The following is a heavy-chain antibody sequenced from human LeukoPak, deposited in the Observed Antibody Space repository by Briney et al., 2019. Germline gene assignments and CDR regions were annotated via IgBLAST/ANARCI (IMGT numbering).Heavy chain of an antibody. CDR2: IGSDNKP. Sequence: PGGSLRLSCEASGFTFSAYAMTWVRQAPGKGLEWVSSIGSDNKPHYSESVKGRFAISRDNSKNTLFLQLHNLRVEDTAFYYCTGDLHYYVAMDVWGQGTTVTVSS. J-gene: IGHJ6*02. CDR1: GFTFSAYA. V-gene: IGHV3-23*05. CDR3: TGDLHYYVAMDV. D-gene: IGHD3-10*02.